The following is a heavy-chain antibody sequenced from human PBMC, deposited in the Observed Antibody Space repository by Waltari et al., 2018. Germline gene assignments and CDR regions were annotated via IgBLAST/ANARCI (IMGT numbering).Heavy chain of an antibody. Sequence: EVQLVESGGHLVKPGGSLRLSCVASGFPFSRLWMNWVRQVPGKGLEWVGRIKRQTDGGTADYGASVKGKFTISRDDSKNTLFLQINSLTTEDTGVYYCTTDRYIRGDFWGQGTRVTVSS. CDR1: GFPFSRLW. J-gene: IGHJ4*02. V-gene: IGHV3-15*07. CDR2: IKRQTDGGTA. CDR3: TTDRYIRGDF. D-gene: IGHD3-3*02.